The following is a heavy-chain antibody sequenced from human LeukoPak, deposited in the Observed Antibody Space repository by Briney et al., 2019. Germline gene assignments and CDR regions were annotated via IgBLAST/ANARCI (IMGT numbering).Heavy chain of an antibody. J-gene: IGHJ4*02. D-gene: IGHD6-19*01. CDR2: ISYDGSNK. V-gene: IGHV3-30*18. CDR1: GFTFSSYG. CDR3: AKDSTYSSGWNQDY. Sequence: GGSLRLSCAASGFTFSSYGMHWVRQAPGKGLEWVAVISYDGSNKYYADSVKGRFTISRDNSKNTLYLQMNSLRAEDTAVYYCAKDSTYSSGWNQDYWGQGTLVTVSS.